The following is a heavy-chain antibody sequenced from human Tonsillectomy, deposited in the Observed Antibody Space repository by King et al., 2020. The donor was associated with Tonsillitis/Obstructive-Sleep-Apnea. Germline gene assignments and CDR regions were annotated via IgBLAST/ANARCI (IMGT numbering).Heavy chain of an antibody. CDR2: ISSSSSYT. J-gene: IGHJ4*02. D-gene: IGHD1-14*01. V-gene: IGHV3-11*05. CDR3: AQGTITLNPRRAFDY. CDR1: GFTFSDYY. Sequence: VQLVESGGGLVKPGGSLRLSGAASGFTFSDYYMSWIRQAPGKGLEWVSYISSSSSYTNYADSVKGRFTISRDNAKNSLYLQMNSLRAEDTAVYYCAQGTITLNPRRAFDYWGQGTLVTVSS.